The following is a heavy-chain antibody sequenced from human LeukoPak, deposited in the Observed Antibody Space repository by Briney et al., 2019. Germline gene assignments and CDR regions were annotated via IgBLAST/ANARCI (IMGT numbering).Heavy chain of an antibody. CDR3: ARDDAEMATP. CDR2: INPNNGDT. CDR1: GYSFTDDY. J-gene: IGHJ5*02. D-gene: IGHD5-24*01. V-gene: IGHV1-2*02. Sequence: ASVKVSCKTSGYSFTDDYMNWVRQAPGQGLEWMGWINPNNGDTNYAQKFQGRVTMTRDTSIDTAYMELSSLRSDDTAVYYCARDDAEMATPWGQGTPLIASS.